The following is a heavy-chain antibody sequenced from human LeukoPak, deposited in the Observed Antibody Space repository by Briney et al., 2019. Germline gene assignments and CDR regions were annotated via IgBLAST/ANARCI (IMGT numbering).Heavy chain of an antibody. CDR3: ARAMSTFGGVRNYFDS. CDR1: GFTFSGHN. CDR2: VSISGGTI. V-gene: IGHV3-48*04. D-gene: IGHD3-16*01. J-gene: IGHJ4*02. Sequence: GGSLRLSCAASGFTFSGHNMNWVRQAPGKGLEWISFVSISGGTIYYADSVKGRFRISRDNAKSSLDLEMSSLRAEDTAVCYCARAMSTFGGVRNYFDSWGQGSLVTVSS.